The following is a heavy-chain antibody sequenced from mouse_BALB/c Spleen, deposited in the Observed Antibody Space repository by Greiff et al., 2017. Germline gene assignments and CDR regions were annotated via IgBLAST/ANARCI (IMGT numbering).Heavy chain of an antibody. CDR2: ISSGGSYT. CDR1: GFTFSSYT. J-gene: IGHJ1*01. Sequence: EVKLVESGGGLVQPGGSRKLSCAASGFTFSSYTMSWVRQTPEKRLEWVATISSGGSYTYYPDSVKGRFTISRDNAKNTLYLQMSSLKSEDTAMYYCTRGGKGGYFDVWGAGTTVTVSS. CDR3: TRGGKGGYFDV. V-gene: IGHV5-6-4*01.